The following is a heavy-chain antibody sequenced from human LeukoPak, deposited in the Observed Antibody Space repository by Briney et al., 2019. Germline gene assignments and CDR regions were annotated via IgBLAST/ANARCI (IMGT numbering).Heavy chain of an antibody. CDR3: ARGLWFGTKGDV. J-gene: IGHJ6*04. CDR2: MNPNSGNT. CDR1: GYTFANYD. Sequence: ASVKVSCKASGYTFANYDINWVRRATGQGLEWMGWMNPNSGNTGYAQKFQGRVTMTRNTSISTAYMELSSLRSEDTAVYYCARGLWFGTKGDVWGKGTTVTISS. V-gene: IGHV1-8*01. D-gene: IGHD3-10*01.